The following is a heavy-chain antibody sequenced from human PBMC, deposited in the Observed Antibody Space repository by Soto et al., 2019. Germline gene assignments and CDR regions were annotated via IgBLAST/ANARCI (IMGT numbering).Heavy chain of an antibody. CDR1: GDSVSSNSAA. CDR3: SSVGLGIAARRYYYYGMDF. J-gene: IGHJ6*02. D-gene: IGHD6-6*01. CDR2: TYYRSKWYN. Sequence: SQTLSLTCAISGDSVSSNSAAWNWIRQSPSRGLEWLGRTYYRSKWYNDYAVSVKSRITINPDTSKNQFSLQLNSVTPEDTVVYYCSSVGLGIAARRYYYYGMDFWGQGTTLTVSS. V-gene: IGHV6-1*01.